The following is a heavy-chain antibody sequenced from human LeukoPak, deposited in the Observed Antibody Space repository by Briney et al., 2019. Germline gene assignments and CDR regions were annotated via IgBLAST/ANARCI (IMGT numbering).Heavy chain of an antibody. J-gene: IGHJ4*02. CDR1: GYTFTSYD. CDR2: MNANSGDT. CDR3: ARNLPSSGRFVG. V-gene: IGHV1-8*01. Sequence: ASVKVSCKASGYTFTSYDINWVRQATGQGLEWMGWMNANSGDTGYAQKFQGRVTMTRDTSISTAYMELSSLRSEDTAVYYCARNLPSSGRFVGWGQGTLVTVSS. D-gene: IGHD6-19*01.